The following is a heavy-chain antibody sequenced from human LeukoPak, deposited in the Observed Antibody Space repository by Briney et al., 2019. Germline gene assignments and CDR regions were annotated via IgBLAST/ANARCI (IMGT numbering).Heavy chain of an antibody. CDR1: GFTFDDYA. CDR3: AKDQIQLWSFDY. J-gene: IGHJ4*02. D-gene: IGHD5-18*01. V-gene: IGHV3-43*02. Sequence: GWSLRLSCAASGFTFDDYAMHWVRQAPGKGPEWVPLISGDGVSTYYADSVKGRFTISRDNSKNSLYLQMNSLRTEDTALYYCAKDQIQLWSFDYWGQGTLVTVSS. CDR2: ISGDGVST.